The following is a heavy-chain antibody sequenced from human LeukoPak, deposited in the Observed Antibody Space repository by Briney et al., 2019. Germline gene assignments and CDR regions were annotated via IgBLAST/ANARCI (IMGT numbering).Heavy chain of an antibody. D-gene: IGHD3-9*01. CDR1: GFTFSSYA. CDR3: ARGPAYYDILTGYYNP. V-gene: IGHV3-30*04. CDR2: ISYDGSNK. Sequence: PGGSLRLSCAASGFTFSSYAMHWVRQAPGKGLEWVAVISYDGSNKYYADSVKGRFTISRDNSKNTLYLQMNSLRAEDTAVYYCARGPAYYDILTGYYNPWGQGTLVTVSS. J-gene: IGHJ5*02.